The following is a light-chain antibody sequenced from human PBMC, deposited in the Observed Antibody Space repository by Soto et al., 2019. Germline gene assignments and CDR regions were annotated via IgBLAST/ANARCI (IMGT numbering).Light chain of an antibody. V-gene: IGKV1-39*01. Sequence: DIQLTQSPSTLSASPGDGVTLTCRASQSIDANLAWYQQRPGQAPRLLIYAVSSLHSGVSARFSGSGSGTEFTLSISSLQCEDFAVYYCQQYNSSPPLFGQGTKVDIK. CDR3: QQYNSSPPL. J-gene: IGKJ1*01. CDR1: QSIDAN. CDR2: AVS.